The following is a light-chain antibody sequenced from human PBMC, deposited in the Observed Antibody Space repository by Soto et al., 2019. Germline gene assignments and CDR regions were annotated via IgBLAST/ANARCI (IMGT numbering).Light chain of an antibody. V-gene: IGLV2-14*03. CDR2: DVN. CDR1: SSDVGGYNY. J-gene: IGLJ2*01. CDR3: SSYTSSMTAV. Sequence: QSVLTQSASVSGSPGQSITISCTGTSSDVGGYNYVSWYQQHPGKAPRLIIYDVNNRPSGVSNRFSGSKSGNTASLTISGLQADDEADYYCSSYTSSMTAVFGGGTKLTVL.